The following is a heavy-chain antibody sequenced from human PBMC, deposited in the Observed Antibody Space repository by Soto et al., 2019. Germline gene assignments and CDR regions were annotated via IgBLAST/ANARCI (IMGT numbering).Heavy chain of an antibody. Sequence: GSPLTLSRAASNSTTGSYTMKWAPQSTRKGLEWVSYISSSSSTIYYADSVKGRFTISRDNAKNSLYLQMNSLPAEHTPLFLFIRRPERSTIFAWLAPCGYGNP. CDR2: ISSSSSTI. V-gene: IGHV3-48*01. CDR1: NSTTGSYT. J-gene: IGHJ5*02. CDR3: IRRPERSTIFAWLAPCGYGNP. D-gene: IGHD5-18*01.